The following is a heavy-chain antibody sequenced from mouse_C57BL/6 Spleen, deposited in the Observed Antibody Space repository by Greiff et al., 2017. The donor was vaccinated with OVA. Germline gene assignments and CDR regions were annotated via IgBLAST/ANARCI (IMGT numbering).Heavy chain of an antibody. CDR3: ARGGSSGTGYYFDY. J-gene: IGHJ2*01. V-gene: IGHV1-39*01. CDR2: INPNYGTT. Sequence: VQLKESGPELVKPGASVKISCKASGYSFTDYNMNWVKQSNGKSLEWIGVINPNYGTTSYNQKFKGKATLTVDQSSSTAYMQLNSLTSEDSAVYYCARGGSSGTGYYFDYWGQGTTLTVSS. CDR1: GYSFTDYN. D-gene: IGHD4-1*01.